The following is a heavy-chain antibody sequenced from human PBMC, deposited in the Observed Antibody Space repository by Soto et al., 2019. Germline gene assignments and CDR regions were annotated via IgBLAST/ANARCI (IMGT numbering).Heavy chain of an antibody. J-gene: IGHJ6*04. Sequence: PSETLSLTCAVYGGSFSGYHWSWIRQPPGKGLEWIGEINHSGSTNYNPSLKSRVTISVDTSKNQFSLKLSSVTAADTAVYYCARDHSTSWYRTYYWGMDVWGKGTRVTVSS. CDR1: GGSFSGYH. V-gene: IGHV4-34*01. CDR3: ARDHSTSWYRTYYWGMDV. D-gene: IGHD6-13*01. CDR2: INHSGST.